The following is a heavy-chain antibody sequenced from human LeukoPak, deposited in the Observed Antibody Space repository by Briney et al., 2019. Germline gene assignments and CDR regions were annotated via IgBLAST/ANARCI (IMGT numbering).Heavy chain of an antibody. V-gene: IGHV3-64D*06. Sequence: GGSLRLSCSASGFTFSSYAMHWVRQAPGKGLEYVSAISSNGYSTYYADSLKGRFTISRDNSKNTLYLQMSSLRGKDTAVYYCVKRVCSTTSFSAPCAYWGQGTLVTVSS. D-gene: IGHD2-2*01. J-gene: IGHJ4*02. CDR1: GFTFSSYA. CDR3: VKRVCSTTSFSAPCAY. CDR2: ISSNGYST.